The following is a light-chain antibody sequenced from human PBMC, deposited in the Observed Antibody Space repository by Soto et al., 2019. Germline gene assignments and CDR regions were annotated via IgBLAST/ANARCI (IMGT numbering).Light chain of an antibody. CDR3: QKYGTSWT. CDR2: RAS. CDR1: QSGYTDY. J-gene: IGKJ1*01. Sequence: EIVLTQSPGTLSLSPGERATLSCRASQSGYTDYIAWCQQKPGQAPRLLFYRASYRATGIPDRFSGSGSGTDFFLTISRLEPEDFAVYYCQKYGTSWTFGQGTKVEIK. V-gene: IGKV3-20*01.